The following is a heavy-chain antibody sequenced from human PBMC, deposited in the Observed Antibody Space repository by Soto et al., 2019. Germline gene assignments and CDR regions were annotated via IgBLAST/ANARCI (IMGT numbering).Heavy chain of an antibody. D-gene: IGHD2-15*01. CDR1: GGSFSGYY. J-gene: IGHJ5*02. CDR2: INHSGST. Sequence: SETLSLTCAVYGGSFSGYYWSWIRQPPGKGLEWIGEINHSGSTNYNPSLKSRVTISVDTSKNQFSLKLISVTAADTAVYYCARALAEGYCSGGSCYQPNNWFDPWGQGTLVTVSS. V-gene: IGHV4-34*01. CDR3: ARALAEGYCSGGSCYQPNNWFDP.